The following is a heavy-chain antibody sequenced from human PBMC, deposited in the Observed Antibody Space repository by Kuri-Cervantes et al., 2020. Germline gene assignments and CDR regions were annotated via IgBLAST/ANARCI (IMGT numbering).Heavy chain of an antibody. CDR2: IIPIFGTA. D-gene: IGHD3-22*01. J-gene: IGHJ4*02. Sequence: SVKVSCKASGGTFSSYAISWVRQAPGQGLEWMGGIIPIFGTANYAQKFQGRVTITADKSTSTAYMELSSLRSEDTAVYYCAGELYYYDSSGYFFGHWGQGTLVTVSS. CDR1: GGTFSSYA. CDR3: AGELYYYDSSGYFFGH. V-gene: IGHV1-69*06.